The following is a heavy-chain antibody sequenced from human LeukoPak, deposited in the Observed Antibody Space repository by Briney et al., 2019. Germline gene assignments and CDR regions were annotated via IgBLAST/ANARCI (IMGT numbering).Heavy chain of an antibody. CDR2: IYNNENA. Sequence: SETLSVTCTVSGDSISKDYYCWAWIRQPPGKGLEWIGTIYNNENAYYNPPLESRVTMSVDTAKNQISLTLTSVTAADTAVYYCARDHIDGFNPHNWFDPWGQGTLVTVSS. CDR1: GDSISKDYYC. V-gene: IGHV4-39*07. D-gene: IGHD5-24*01. J-gene: IGHJ5*02. CDR3: ARDHIDGFNPHNWFDP.